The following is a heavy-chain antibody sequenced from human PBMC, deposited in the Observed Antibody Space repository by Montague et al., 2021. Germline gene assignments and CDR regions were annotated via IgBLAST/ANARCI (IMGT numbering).Heavy chain of an antibody. Sequence: CAISGDSVSSTTTACHRIRQSPSRGFEWLGRSYYRSRWYFDYAPSVKSRITIQPDTATNQFSLQVNFVTPEDTAVYFCARDHGLINAWAYWGQGTLVTVSS. J-gene: IGHJ4*02. D-gene: IGHD2-8*01. CDR1: GDSVSSTTTA. CDR2: SYYRSRWYF. V-gene: IGHV6-1*01. CDR3: ARDHGLINAWAY.